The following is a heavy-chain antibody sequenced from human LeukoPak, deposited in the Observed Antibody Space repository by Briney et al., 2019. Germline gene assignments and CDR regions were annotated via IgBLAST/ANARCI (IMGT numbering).Heavy chain of an antibody. CDR3: ARLVVAATLDY. Sequence: GGSLRLSCAASGFTFSGTWMHWVRQPPGKGLVWVARITSDGISTTYAESVKGRFTISRDNAKNTLYLQMNSLRAEDTAVYYCARLVVAATLDYWGQGTLVTVSS. J-gene: IGHJ4*02. CDR1: GFTFSGTW. D-gene: IGHD2-15*01. V-gene: IGHV3-74*03. CDR2: ITSDGIST.